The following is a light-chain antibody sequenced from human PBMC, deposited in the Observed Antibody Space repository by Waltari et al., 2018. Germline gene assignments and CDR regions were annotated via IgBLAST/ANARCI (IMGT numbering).Light chain of an antibody. J-gene: IGKJ1*01. CDR2: DAS. CDR1: QNIHNS. V-gene: IGKV1-NL1*01. CDR3: QQYYSNPWT. Sequence: DVQITQSPSSLSAYVGGRVSITCRTSQNIHNSVAWYQQKPGKAPNLLLYDASRLESGVPSRFSGSGSGTEYTLTISSLQPEDFAAYFCQQYYSNPWTFGQGTKVEIK.